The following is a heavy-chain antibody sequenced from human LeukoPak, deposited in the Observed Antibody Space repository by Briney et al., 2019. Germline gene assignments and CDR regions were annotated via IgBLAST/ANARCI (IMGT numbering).Heavy chain of an antibody. J-gene: IGHJ4*02. Sequence: GGSLRLSCAASGFTISSYGMHWVRQAPGKGLEWVAVIWYDGSNKYYADSVKGRFTISRDNSKNTLYLQMNSLRAEDTAVYYCARVGCSGGSCFDYWGQGTLVTVSS. V-gene: IGHV3-33*01. CDR3: ARVGCSGGSCFDY. CDR2: IWYDGSNK. CDR1: GFTISSYG. D-gene: IGHD2-15*01.